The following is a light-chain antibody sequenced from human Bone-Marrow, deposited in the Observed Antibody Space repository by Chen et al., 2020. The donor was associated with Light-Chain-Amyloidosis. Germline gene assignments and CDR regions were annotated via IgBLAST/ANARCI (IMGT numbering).Light chain of an antibody. CDR1: QSVSSY. CDR2: DAS. Sequence: EIVLTQSPATLSLSPGERATLSCRASQSVSSYLAWYQQKPGQAPRLLIYDASNRATGIPARFSGSGSGTEFTRTISSLEPEDCAVYYCQQGSNRRPIAVGQGTRLESK. CDR3: QQGSNRRPIA. V-gene: IGKV3-11*01. J-gene: IGKJ5*01.